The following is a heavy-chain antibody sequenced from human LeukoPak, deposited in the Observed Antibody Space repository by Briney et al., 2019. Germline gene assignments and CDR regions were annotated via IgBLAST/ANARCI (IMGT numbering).Heavy chain of an antibody. CDR1: GFTVSSNY. Sequence: GGSLRLSCAASGFTVSSNYMSWVRQAPGKGLEWVSSIYSGGSTYYADSVKGRFTISRDNSKNTVYLQMNSLRAEDTAVYYCAREGGYDILTGYYAAEYFQHWGQGTLVTVSS. D-gene: IGHD3-9*01. CDR2: IYSGGST. J-gene: IGHJ1*01. CDR3: AREGGYDILTGYYAAEYFQH. V-gene: IGHV3-53*01.